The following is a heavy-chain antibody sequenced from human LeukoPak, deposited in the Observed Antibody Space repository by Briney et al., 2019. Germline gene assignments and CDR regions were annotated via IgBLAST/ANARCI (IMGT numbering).Heavy chain of an antibody. CDR1: GGAISTSPYF. Sequence: SETLSLTCSVSGGAISTSPYFGVWIRQPPGKGLEWIGSISYTGSTYYKPSLNSRVTISEDTSKKQSSLKLSSVTAADTAVYYCARRGTGPHYYGMDVRGQGTTVTVSS. V-gene: IGHV4-39*01. CDR3: ARRGTGPHYYGMDV. D-gene: IGHD1-1*01. J-gene: IGHJ6*02. CDR2: ISYTGST.